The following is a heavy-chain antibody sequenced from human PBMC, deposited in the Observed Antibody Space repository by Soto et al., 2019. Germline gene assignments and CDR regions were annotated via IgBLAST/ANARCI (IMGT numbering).Heavy chain of an antibody. CDR3: ARDSTPLCSSTSCPYYYYYYMDV. Sequence: ASVKVSCKASGYTFTGYYMHWVRQAPGQGLEWMGWINPNSGGTNYAQKFQGWVTMTRDTSISTAYMELSRLRSDDTAVYYCARDSTPLCSSTSCPYYYYYYMDVWGKGTTVTVSS. CDR1: GYTFTGYY. V-gene: IGHV1-2*04. J-gene: IGHJ6*03. D-gene: IGHD2-2*01. CDR2: INPNSGGT.